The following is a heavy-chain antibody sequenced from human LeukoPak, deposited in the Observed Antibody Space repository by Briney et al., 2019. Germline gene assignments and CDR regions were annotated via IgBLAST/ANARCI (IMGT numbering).Heavy chain of an antibody. CDR1: GGSFSGYY. CDR3: ARWEDAFDI. J-gene: IGHJ3*02. Sequence: SETLSLTCAVYGGSFSGYYWSWIRQPPGKGLEWIGEINHSGGTNYNPSLKSRVTISVDTSKNQFSLKLSSVTAADTAVYYCARWEDAFDIWGQGTMVTVSS. CDR2: INHSGGT. D-gene: IGHD1-26*01. V-gene: IGHV4-34*01.